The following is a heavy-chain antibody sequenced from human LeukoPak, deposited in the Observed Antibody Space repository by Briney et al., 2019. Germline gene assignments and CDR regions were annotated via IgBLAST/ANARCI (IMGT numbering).Heavy chain of an antibody. CDR1: GGSISSYY. J-gene: IGHJ6*03. CDR2: IYHSGST. Sequence: PSETLSLTCTVSGGSISSYYWGWIRQPPGKGLEWIGNIYHSGSTYYNPSLKSRVTISVDTSKNQFSLKLSSVTAADTAVYYCAGHGYCSGGSCYSWGYYYYMDVWGKGTTVTISS. V-gene: IGHV4-59*04. CDR3: AGHGYCSGGSCYSWGYYYYMDV. D-gene: IGHD2-15*01.